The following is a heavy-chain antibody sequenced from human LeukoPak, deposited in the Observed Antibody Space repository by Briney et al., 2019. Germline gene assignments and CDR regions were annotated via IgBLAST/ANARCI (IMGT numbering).Heavy chain of an antibody. CDR2: IYYSGST. V-gene: IGHV4-39*01. Sequence: PSETLSLTCTVSGGSISSSSYYWGWIRQPPGKGLEWIGSIYYSGSTYYNPSLKSRVTISVDTSKNQFSLKLSSVTAADTAVYYCARQLAAAVPTLLENWFDPWGQGTLVTVSS. J-gene: IGHJ5*02. D-gene: IGHD2/OR15-2a*01. CDR3: ARQLAAAVPTLLENWFDP. CDR1: GGSISSSSYY.